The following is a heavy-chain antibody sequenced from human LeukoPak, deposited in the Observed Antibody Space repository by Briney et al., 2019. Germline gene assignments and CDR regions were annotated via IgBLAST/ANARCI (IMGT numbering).Heavy chain of an antibody. D-gene: IGHD5-12*01. V-gene: IGHV1-2*04. CDR2: INPNSGGT. J-gene: IGHJ4*02. CDR1: GYTFTGYY. Sequence: ASVKVSCKASGYTFTGYYMHWVRQAPGQGLEWMGWINPNSGGTNYAQKFQGWVTMTRDTSISTAYMELSRLRSDDTAVYYCARERDIVDSYYFDYWGQGTLVTVSS. CDR3: ARERDIVDSYYFDY.